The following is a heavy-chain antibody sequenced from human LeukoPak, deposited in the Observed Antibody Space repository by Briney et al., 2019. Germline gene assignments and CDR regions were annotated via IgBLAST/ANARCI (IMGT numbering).Heavy chain of an antibody. Sequence: SETLSLTCTVSGGSISSSSYYWGWIRQPPGKGLEWIGSIYYSGSTYYNPSLKNRVTISVDTSKNQFSLKLSSVTAADTAVYYCARGDVLLWFGEFSNWFDPWGQGTLVTVSS. V-gene: IGHV4-39*01. J-gene: IGHJ5*02. D-gene: IGHD3-10*01. CDR1: GGSISSSSYY. CDR2: IYYSGST. CDR3: ARGDVLLWFGEFSNWFDP.